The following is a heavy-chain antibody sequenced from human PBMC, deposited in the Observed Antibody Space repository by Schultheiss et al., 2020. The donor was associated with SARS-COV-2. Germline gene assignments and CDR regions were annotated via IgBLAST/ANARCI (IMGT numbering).Heavy chain of an antibody. CDR1: GFTFSDYY. V-gene: IGHV3-7*05. Sequence: GESLKISCAASGFTFSDYYMSWIRQAPGKGLEWVANIKQDGSEKYYVDSVKGRFTISRDNAKNSLYLQMNSLRAEDTAVYYCARVRIVVVPAAIPKDNYYMDVWGKGTTVTVSS. J-gene: IGHJ6*03. CDR3: ARVRIVVVPAAIPKDNYYMDV. CDR2: IKQDGSEK. D-gene: IGHD2-2*01.